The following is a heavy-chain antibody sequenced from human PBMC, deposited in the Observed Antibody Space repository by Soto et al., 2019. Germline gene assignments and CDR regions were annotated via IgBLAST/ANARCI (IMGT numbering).Heavy chain of an antibody. CDR3: ARDPNWNDEDYYYDGMDV. J-gene: IGHJ6*02. CDR1: GFTFSDYY. Sequence: GGSLRLSCAASGFTFSDYYMSWIRQAPGKGLEWVSYISSSGSTIYYADSVKGRFTISRDNAKNSLYLQMNSLRAEDTAVYYCARDPNWNDEDYYYDGMDVWGQGTTVTVSS. D-gene: IGHD1-1*01. V-gene: IGHV3-11*01. CDR2: ISSSGSTI.